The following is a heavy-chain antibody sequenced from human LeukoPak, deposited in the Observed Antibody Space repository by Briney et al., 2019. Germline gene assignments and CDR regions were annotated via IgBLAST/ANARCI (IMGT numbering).Heavy chain of an antibody. CDR2: ISDIGSI. D-gene: IGHD2/OR15-2a*01. CDR1: GGSFSGYY. V-gene: IGHV4-59*08. CDR3: AGHHPRNTVDF. J-gene: IGHJ4*02. Sequence: SETLSLTCAVYGGSFSGYYWSWIRQPPGKGLEWIAYISDIGSINYNPSLKSRVTISLDTSKNRLSLKLRSVTAADTAVYYCAGHHPRNTVDFWGQGTLVTVSS.